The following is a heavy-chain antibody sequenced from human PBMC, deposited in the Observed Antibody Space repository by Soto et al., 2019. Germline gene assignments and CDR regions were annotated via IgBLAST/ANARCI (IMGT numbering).Heavy chain of an antibody. Sequence: EVQLVESGGGLIQPGGSLRLSCAASGFTVSSNFMNWVRQAPGKGLEWVSVTYSGGTTYYAASVEGRFTISRDLSKNTDYRQMNSLRVEDTAVYYCSRSRDGDNWYWYRDLGGRGTLFSVCS. CDR3: SRSRDGDNWYWYRDL. J-gene: IGHJ2*01. V-gene: IGHV3-53*01. CDR2: TYSGGTT. CDR1: GFTVSSNF.